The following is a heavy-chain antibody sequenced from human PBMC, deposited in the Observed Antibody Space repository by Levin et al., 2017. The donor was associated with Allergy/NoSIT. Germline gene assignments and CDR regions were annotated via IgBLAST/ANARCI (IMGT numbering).Heavy chain of an antibody. CDR2: ISNSGSYT. V-gene: IGHV3-21*06. D-gene: IGHD2-8*01. CDR3: ATNKVLYPMTIYKY. CDR1: GFTFSSYS. Sequence: GGSLRLSCAASGFTFSSYSLTWVRQAPGRGLEWVSSISNSGSYTPYADSVKGRFTISRDNAKNSLYLQMSSLRSADTAVYYCATNKVLYPMTIYKYWGQGTRVTIS. J-gene: IGHJ4*02.